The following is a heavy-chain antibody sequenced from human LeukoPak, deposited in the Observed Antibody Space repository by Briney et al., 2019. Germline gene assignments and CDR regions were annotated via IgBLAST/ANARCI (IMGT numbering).Heavy chain of an antibody. J-gene: IGHJ4*02. D-gene: IGHD3-22*01. CDR1: GYTFTGYY. CDR3: ARVRGYYDSSGSFRY. CDR2: INPNSGGT. Sequence: GASVKVSCKASGYTFTGYYMHWVRQAPGQGLEWMGWINPNSGGTNYAQKFQGRVTMTRDTSISTAYMELSRLRSDDTAVYYCARVRGYYDSSGSFRYWGQGTLVTVSS. V-gene: IGHV1-2*02.